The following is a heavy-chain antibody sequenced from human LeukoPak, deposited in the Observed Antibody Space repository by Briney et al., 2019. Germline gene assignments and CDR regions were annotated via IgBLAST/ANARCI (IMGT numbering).Heavy chain of an antibody. D-gene: IGHD5-12*01. CDR1: GGSISSSSYY. V-gene: IGHV4-39*02. CDR2: IYYSGST. J-gene: IGHJ5*02. Sequence: NPSETLSLTCTVSGGSISSSSYYWGWIRQPPGKGLEWIGTIYYSGSTYYNPSLKSRVTISVDTSQNQFSLRLSSVTAADTAVYYCARDVDIVATVWFDPWGQGTLVTVSS. CDR3: ARDVDIVATVWFDP.